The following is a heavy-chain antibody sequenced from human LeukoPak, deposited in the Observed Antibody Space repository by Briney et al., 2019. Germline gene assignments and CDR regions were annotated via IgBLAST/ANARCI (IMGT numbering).Heavy chain of an antibody. Sequence: GGSLRLSCAASGFTFSSYAMHWVRQAPGKGLEWVAVISYDGSNKYYADSVKGRFTISRDNSKNTLYLQMNSLRAEDTAVYYCAKGITIFDESFDYWGQGTLVTVSS. D-gene: IGHD3-3*01. CDR1: GFTFSSYA. CDR2: ISYDGSNK. J-gene: IGHJ4*02. V-gene: IGHV3-30-3*01. CDR3: AKGITIFDESFDY.